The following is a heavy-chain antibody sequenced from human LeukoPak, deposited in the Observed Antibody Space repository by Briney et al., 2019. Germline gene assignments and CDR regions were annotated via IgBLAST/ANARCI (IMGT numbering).Heavy chain of an antibody. CDR1: GFTFSTHW. V-gene: IGHV3-7*01. J-gene: IGHJ4*02. CDR2: IKEDGSAK. Sequence: GGSLRLSCVASGFTFSTHWMSWVRQVPGKGLERVANIKEDGSAKYYVDSVKGRFTISRDNAKKSLYLQMDSLRAEDSAVYYCASGYLDDFWSGHFWGQGTQVTVSS. CDR3: ASGYLDDFWSGHF. D-gene: IGHD3-3*01.